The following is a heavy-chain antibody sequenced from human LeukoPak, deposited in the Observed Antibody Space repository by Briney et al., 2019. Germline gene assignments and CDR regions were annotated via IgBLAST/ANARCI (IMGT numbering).Heavy chain of an antibody. CDR3: ARANAYYYYYMDV. Sequence: GGSLRLSCAASGFTFSSYGMHWVRQAPGKGLEWVAFIRYDGSNKYYADSVKGRFTISRDNSKNTLYLQMNSLRAEDTAVYYCARANAYYYYYMDVWGKGTTVTVPS. J-gene: IGHJ6*03. CDR1: GFTFSSYG. D-gene: IGHD2-8*01. CDR2: IRYDGSNK. V-gene: IGHV3-30*02.